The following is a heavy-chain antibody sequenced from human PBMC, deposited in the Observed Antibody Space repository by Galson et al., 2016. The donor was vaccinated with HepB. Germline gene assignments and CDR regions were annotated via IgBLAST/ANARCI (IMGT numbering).Heavy chain of an antibody. J-gene: IGHJ4*02. CDR1: RYSVSSGYY. CDR3: ARHTDRYGYSHFDY. Sequence: SETLSLTCTVSRYSVSSGYYWGWIRQPPGKGLEWIGSIHHSGSSYYNPSLKSRVTISVDTSKNQFSLKVSSVIAADTSVYYCARHTDRYGYSHFDYWGQGTLASVS. V-gene: IGHV4-38-2*02. CDR2: IHHSGSS. D-gene: IGHD5-24*01.